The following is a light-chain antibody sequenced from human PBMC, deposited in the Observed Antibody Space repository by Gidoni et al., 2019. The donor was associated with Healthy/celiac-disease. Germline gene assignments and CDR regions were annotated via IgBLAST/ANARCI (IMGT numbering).Light chain of an antibody. CDR2: GAS. J-gene: IGKJ1*01. CDR3: QQSYSTPRT. V-gene: IGKV1-39*01. Sequence: DIQMTQSPSSLSASVGDRVTITCRASQSISSYLNWYQQKPGKAPKVLIYGASSLQSGVPSRFSGSGSGRDFTLTISSLQPEDFATYYCQQSYSTPRTFGQGTKVEIK. CDR1: QSISSY.